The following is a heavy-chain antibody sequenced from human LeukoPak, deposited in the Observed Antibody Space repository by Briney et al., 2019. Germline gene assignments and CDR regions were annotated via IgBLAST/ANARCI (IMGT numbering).Heavy chain of an antibody. J-gene: IGHJ4*02. CDR2: ISGSGGST. V-gene: IGHV3-23*01. D-gene: IGHD1-1*01. CDR3: AKDYGHSGMAHFDY. Sequence: GGSLRLSCAASGFTFDDYAMHWVRQAPGKGLEWVSAISGSGGSTHYADSVKGRFTISRDNSKNTLYLQMNSLRAEDTAVYYCAKDYGHSGMAHFDYWGQGTLVTVSS. CDR1: GFTFDDYA.